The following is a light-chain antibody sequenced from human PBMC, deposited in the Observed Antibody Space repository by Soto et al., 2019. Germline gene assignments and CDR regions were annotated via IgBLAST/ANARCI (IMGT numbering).Light chain of an antibody. V-gene: IGLV2-8*01. CDR3: SSYAGSNNYV. Sequence: QSALTQPPSASGSPGQSVTISCTGTSSDVGGYNYVSWYQQHPGIAPKLMIYEVSKRPSGVPDRFSGSKSGNTASLTVSGLQAEDEADCYCSSYAGSNNYVFGTGTKLTVL. CDR1: SSDVGGYNY. J-gene: IGLJ1*01. CDR2: EVS.